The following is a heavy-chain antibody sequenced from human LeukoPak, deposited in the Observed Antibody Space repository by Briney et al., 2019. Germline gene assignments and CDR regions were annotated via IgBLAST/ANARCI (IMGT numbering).Heavy chain of an antibody. V-gene: IGHV3-74*01. CDR2: INSDGSWT. Sequence: GGSLRLSCIASGFSFSGHWMHWVRQAPGKGLVWVSHINSDGSWTSYADSVKGRFTIPKDNAKNTMYLQMNNLRAEDTAVYYCVSFYETYWGRGTLVTVSS. J-gene: IGHJ4*02. CDR1: GFSFSGHW. CDR3: VSFYETY. D-gene: IGHD2-2*01.